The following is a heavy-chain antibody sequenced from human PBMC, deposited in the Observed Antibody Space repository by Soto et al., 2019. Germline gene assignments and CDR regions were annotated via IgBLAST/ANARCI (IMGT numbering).Heavy chain of an antibody. V-gene: IGHV4-38-2*02. D-gene: IGHD3-22*01. CDR3: ARDNYCHETCGYRMFDY. J-gene: IGHJ4*02. CDR1: GSSMSSGPF. CDR2: IYHTGNT. Sequence: PSETLSLTCAVSGSSMSSGPFWGWIRQSPGKGLEWIGSIYHTGNTFYSPSLQSRVSIALDTSKNQFSLRLTSMTAADTAVYYCARDNYCHETCGYRMFDYWGQGILVTVSS.